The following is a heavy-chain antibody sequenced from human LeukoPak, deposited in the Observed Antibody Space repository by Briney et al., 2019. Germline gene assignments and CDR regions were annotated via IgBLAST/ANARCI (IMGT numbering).Heavy chain of an antibody. Sequence: PGGSLRLSCAASGFTFSSYAMSWVRQAPGKGLEWVSAISGSGGSTYYADSVKGRFTISRDNSKNTLYLQMNSLRAEDTAVYYCAKLEGGPTRDPYYYYGMDVWGQGTTVTVSS. V-gene: IGHV3-23*01. J-gene: IGHJ6*02. CDR2: ISGSGGST. CDR3: AKLEGGPTRDPYYYYGMDV. CDR1: GFTFSSYA. D-gene: IGHD5-24*01.